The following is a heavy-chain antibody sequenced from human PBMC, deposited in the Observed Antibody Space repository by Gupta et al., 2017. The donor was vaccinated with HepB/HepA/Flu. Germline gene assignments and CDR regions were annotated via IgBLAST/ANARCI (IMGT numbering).Heavy chain of an antibody. CDR2: INPNSGGT. V-gene: IGHV1-2*02. D-gene: IGHD3-3*01. CDR1: GYTFTGYH. J-gene: IGHJ6*04. CDR3: ARDRYDFWSGTNGV. Sequence: QVQLVQSGAEVKKPGASVTVSCQASGYTFTGYHMHWVRQAPGQGLEWMGWINPNSGGTNYAQKFQGRVTMTRDTSISTAYMELSRLRSDDTAVYYCARDRYDFWSGTNGVWGKGTTVTVSS.